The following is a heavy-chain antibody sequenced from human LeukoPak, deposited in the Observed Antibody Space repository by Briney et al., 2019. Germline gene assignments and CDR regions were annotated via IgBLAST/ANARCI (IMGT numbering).Heavy chain of an antibody. CDR3: ARGQWLLPRPFDY. V-gene: IGHV3-7*01. Sequence: PGGSLRLSCAASGFTFSSYWMSWVRQAPGKGLEWVANIKQDGGETYYVDSVKGRFTISRDNAKNSLYLQMNSLRAEDTAVYYCARGQWLLPRPFDYWGQGTLVTVSS. CDR2: IKQDGGET. CDR1: GFTFSSYW. J-gene: IGHJ4*02. D-gene: IGHD3-22*01.